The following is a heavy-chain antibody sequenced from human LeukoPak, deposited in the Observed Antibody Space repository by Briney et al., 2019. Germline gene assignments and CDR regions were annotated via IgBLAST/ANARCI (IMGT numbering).Heavy chain of an antibody. CDR2: ISAYNGNT. V-gene: IGHV1-18*01. Sequence: ASVKVSCKASGYTFTSYGISWVRQAPGQGLEWMGWISAYNGNTNYAQKFQGRVTMTRDTSISTAYMELSRLRSDDTAVYYCARENWDDWFDPWGQGTLVTVSS. CDR3: ARENWDDWFDP. D-gene: IGHD1-26*01. CDR1: GYTFTSYG. J-gene: IGHJ5*02.